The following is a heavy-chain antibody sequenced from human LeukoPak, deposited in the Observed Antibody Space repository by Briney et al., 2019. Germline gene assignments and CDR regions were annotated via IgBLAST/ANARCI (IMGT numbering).Heavy chain of an antibody. CDR1: GFPFSASA. V-gene: IGHV3-23*01. CDR2: ILSTGTT. Sequence: GGSLRLSCAASGFPFSASAMTWVRQAPGKGLEWVSHILSTGTTYYADSVRGRFTISRDNSKNTLYLLMTSLRADDTGVYYCATVKYDYGDPVGWFDPWGQGTLVTVSS. J-gene: IGHJ5*02. D-gene: IGHD4-17*01. CDR3: ATVKYDYGDPVGWFDP.